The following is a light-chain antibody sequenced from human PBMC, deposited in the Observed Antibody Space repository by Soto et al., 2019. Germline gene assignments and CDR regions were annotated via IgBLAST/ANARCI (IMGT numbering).Light chain of an antibody. V-gene: IGKV3-20*01. J-gene: IGKJ4*01. CDR1: QSVWSNF. CDR2: GVS. CDR3: QQYGAPPTT. Sequence: EIVLTQSPGTLSLALGERATLSCRASQSVWSNFFAWYQQKPGQAPRLLIYGVSSRATDIPDWFSGGGSGTDFTLTISRLEPEDFEVYFCQQYGAPPTTFGGGTKVEIK.